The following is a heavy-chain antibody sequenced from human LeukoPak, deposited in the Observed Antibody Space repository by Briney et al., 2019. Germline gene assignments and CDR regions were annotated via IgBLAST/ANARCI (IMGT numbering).Heavy chain of an antibody. CDR3: AREGEMATVDY. V-gene: IGHV3-48*04. Sequence: PGGSLRLSCAASGFTFSSYSMNWVRQAPGKGQEWVSYISSSSSTIYYADSVKGRFTISRDNAKNSLYLQMNSLRAEDTAVYYCAREGEMATVDYWGQGTLVTVSS. CDR2: ISSSSSTI. D-gene: IGHD5-24*01. CDR1: GFTFSSYS. J-gene: IGHJ4*02.